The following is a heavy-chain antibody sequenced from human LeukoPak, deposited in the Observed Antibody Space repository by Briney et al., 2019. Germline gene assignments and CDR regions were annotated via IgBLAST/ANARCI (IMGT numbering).Heavy chain of an antibody. J-gene: IGHJ4*02. CDR3: ARDQYYSSSD. V-gene: IGHV3-11*01. D-gene: IGHD6-19*01. CDR1: GFTFSDYY. Sequence: GGSLRLSCAASGFTFSDYYMSWIRQAPGKGLEWVSYISSSATTIYYADSVKGRFSISRDNAKNSLYLQMNSLRAEDTAVYYCARDQYYSSSDWGQGTLVAVSS. CDR2: ISSSATTI.